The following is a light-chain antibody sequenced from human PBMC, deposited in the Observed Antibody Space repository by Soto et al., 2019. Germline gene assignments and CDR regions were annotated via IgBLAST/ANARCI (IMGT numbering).Light chain of an antibody. J-gene: IGLJ2*01. CDR1: SSDVGGYKY. V-gene: IGLV2-11*01. CDR2: DVS. Sequence: QSVLTQPRSVSGSPGQSVTISCTGTSSDVGGYKYVSWYQQYPGKAPKVMIYDVSKRPSEVPDRFSGSKSGNTASLTISGLQAEDEADYYCCSYAGSYTVVFGGGTKLTVL. CDR3: CSYAGSYTVV.